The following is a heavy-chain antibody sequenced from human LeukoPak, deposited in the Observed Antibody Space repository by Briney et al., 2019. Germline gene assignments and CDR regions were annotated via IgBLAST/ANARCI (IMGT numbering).Heavy chain of an antibody. J-gene: IGHJ5*01. Sequence: PGGSLTLSCSASGFSFMDCNMHCFRQAPGRGLEWISSINGRSSHVYSGDSVKDRFSISRDNAMNSVFLQMNSHGFDDTALYASGRSCHPLRTASSADSWGQGTLVTVSS. CDR2: INGRSSHV. V-gene: IGHV3-21*01. CDR1: GFSFMDCN. CDR3: GRSCHPLRTASSADS.